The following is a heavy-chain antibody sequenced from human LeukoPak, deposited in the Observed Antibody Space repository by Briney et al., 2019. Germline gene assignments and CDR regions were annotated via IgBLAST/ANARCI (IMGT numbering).Heavy chain of an antibody. CDR2: IEWNGGRR. Sequence: RPGGSLRLSCVASGFRLDAFGMSWVRQVPGKGLEWVSGIEWNGGRREYADSVEGRFTISRDNAKNSLYLQMKNLRAEDTALYYCASVPDDASSNSRYYFKTWGQGTLVTVSS. V-gene: IGHV3-20*04. J-gene: IGHJ4*02. CDR1: GFRLDAFG. CDR3: ASVPDDASSNSRYYFKT. D-gene: IGHD2-2*01.